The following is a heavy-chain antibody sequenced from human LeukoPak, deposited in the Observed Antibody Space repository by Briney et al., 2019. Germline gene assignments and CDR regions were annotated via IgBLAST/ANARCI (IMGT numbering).Heavy chain of an antibody. V-gene: IGHV4-59*08. Sequence: SETLSLTCTVSGGSISSYYWSWIRQPPGKGLEWIGYIYYSGSTNYSPSLKSRVTISVDTSKNQFSLKLSSVTAADTAVYYCARRDGYNYRDAFDIWGQGTMVTVSS. D-gene: IGHD5-24*01. CDR2: IYYSGST. J-gene: IGHJ3*02. CDR3: ARRDGYNYRDAFDI. CDR1: GGSISSYY.